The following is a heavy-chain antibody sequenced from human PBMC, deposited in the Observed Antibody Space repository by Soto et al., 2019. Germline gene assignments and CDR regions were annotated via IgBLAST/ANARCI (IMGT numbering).Heavy chain of an antibody. V-gene: IGHV3-30*18. CDR3: ANGRDFGSGSYCSDLDC. J-gene: IGHJ4*02. D-gene: IGHD3-10*01. CDR2: ISYHGRNK. CDR1: TFTFSAYD. Sequence: QVQLVESGGGVVQPGRSLRLSCAASTFTFSAYDMHWARQAPGRGMEWVASISYHGRNKYYADSVKGRFTISRDNSKNTLNLQMDSLRAEDTAVYYCANGRDFGSGSYCSDLDCWGQGTLVTVSS.